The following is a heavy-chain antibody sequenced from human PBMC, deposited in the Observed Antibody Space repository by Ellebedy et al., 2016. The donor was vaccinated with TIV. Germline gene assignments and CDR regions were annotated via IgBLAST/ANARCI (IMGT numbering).Heavy chain of an antibody. CDR2: LVPIFGTA. Sequence: SVKVSXXASGGTFSSYGISWVRQAPGQGLEWMGGLVPIFGTANYAQKFQGRVTITADKSTSTAYMDLSSLRSEDTAVYYCARESLDGMVPRGDFDYWGQGTLVTVSS. CDR3: ARESLDGMVPRGDFDY. CDR1: GGTFSSYG. V-gene: IGHV1-69*06. J-gene: IGHJ4*02. D-gene: IGHD3-10*01.